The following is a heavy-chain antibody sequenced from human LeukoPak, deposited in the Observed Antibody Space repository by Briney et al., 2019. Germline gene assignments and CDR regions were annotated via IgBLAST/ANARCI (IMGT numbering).Heavy chain of an antibody. CDR3: ARARNYYDNSGYYYEGDAFDI. D-gene: IGHD3-22*01. Sequence: GSLRLSCAASGFTFSSYAMSWVRQAPGKGLEWIGSIYYSGSTYYNPSLKSRVTISVDTSKNQFSLRLSSVTAADTAVYYCARARNYYDNSGYYYEGDAFDIWGQGTMVTVSS. CDR2: IYYSGST. J-gene: IGHJ3*02. CDR1: GFTFSSYA. V-gene: IGHV4-39*07.